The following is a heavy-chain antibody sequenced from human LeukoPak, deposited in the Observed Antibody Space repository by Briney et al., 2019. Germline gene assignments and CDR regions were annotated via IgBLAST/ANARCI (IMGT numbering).Heavy chain of an antibody. V-gene: IGHV1-46*01. CDR1: GYTFTSYY. Sequence: ASVKVSCKASGYTFTSYYMHWVRQAPGKGLEWMGIINPSGGSTSYAQKFQGRVTMTRDMSTSKVYMELSSLRSEDTAVYYCARDRISSRGHFDYWGQGTLVTVSS. J-gene: IGHJ4*02. CDR2: INPSGGST. CDR3: ARDRISSRGHFDY. D-gene: IGHD2-2*01.